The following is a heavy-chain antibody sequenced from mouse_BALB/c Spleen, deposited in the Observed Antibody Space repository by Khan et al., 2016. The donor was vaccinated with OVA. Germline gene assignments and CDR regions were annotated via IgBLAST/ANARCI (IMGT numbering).Heavy chain of an antibody. J-gene: IGHJ4*01. V-gene: IGHV3-2*02. CDR3: ARKNYYGYAVDY. CDR1: GYSITTNYA. Sequence: EVQLQESGPGLVKPSQSLSLTCTVTGYSITTNYAWDWIRQFPGNKLEWMGYISYSGSTSYNTSLKNRISITRDTSKNQFFLQLNSETTEDTATYYCARKNYYGYAVDYWGQGTSVTVSS. CDR2: ISYSGST. D-gene: IGHD1-1*01.